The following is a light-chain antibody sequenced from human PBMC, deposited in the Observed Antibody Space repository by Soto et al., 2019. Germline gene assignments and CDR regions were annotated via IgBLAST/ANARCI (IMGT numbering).Light chain of an antibody. Sequence: QSALTQPASVSGSPGQSITMSCTGTSSDAGSYNYVSWYQQHPGKAPKLMIYDVSNRPSGVSNRFSGSKSGNTASLTISGLQAEDEADYYCSSYTSSSTLVVFGGGTKLTVL. CDR1: SSDAGSYNY. J-gene: IGLJ2*01. CDR3: SSYTSSSTLVV. V-gene: IGLV2-14*01. CDR2: DVS.